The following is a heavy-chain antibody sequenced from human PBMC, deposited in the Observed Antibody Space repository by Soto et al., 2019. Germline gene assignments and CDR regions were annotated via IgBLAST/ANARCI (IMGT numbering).Heavy chain of an antibody. CDR3: ARERMRYSDSSGYYNGPPPDY. CDR1: GFSISSGYF. CDR2: IFHTRTT. J-gene: IGHJ4*02. Sequence: TLSLTCSVSGFSISSGYFWGWIRQAPGKGLEWLGSIFHTRTTYYSPSLKSRATIHLDTSQNQFSLNLTSVTAADTAIYYCARERMRYSDSSGYYNGPPPDYWGQGARVTVSS. D-gene: IGHD3-22*01. V-gene: IGHV4-38-2*02.